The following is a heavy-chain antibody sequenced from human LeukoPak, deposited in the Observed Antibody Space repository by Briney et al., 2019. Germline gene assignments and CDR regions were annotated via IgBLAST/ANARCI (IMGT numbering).Heavy chain of an antibody. D-gene: IGHD7-27*01. CDR2: IYYRGNT. Sequence: SETLSLTRTVSGGSISSSSYYWGWIRQPPGKGLEWIGSIYYRGNTYYNPSLKSRVTISVDTSKNQFSLKLSSVTAADTAVYYCASRKLGNDYWGQGTLVTVSS. CDR3: ASRKLGNDY. J-gene: IGHJ4*02. CDR1: GGSISSSSYY. V-gene: IGHV4-39*07.